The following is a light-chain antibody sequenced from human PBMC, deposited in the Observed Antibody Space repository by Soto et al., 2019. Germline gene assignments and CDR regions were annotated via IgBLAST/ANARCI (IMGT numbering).Light chain of an antibody. CDR2: GAS. CDR3: QQYGSSPWT. Sequence: EIVLTQSPGTLSLSPGERATLSCRASQSVTSTYLAWYQQKPGQAPRLLIYGASSRATAIPDRFSGSGSGTDFTLTISRLEPEDFAVYYCQQYGSSPWTFGQGTKVEI. J-gene: IGKJ1*01. V-gene: IGKV3-20*01. CDR1: QSVTSTY.